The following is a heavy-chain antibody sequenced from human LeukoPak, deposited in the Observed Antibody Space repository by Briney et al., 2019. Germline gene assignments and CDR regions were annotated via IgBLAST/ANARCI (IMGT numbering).Heavy chain of an antibody. V-gene: IGHV3-23*01. CDR2: ISGSGGST. CDR1: GFTFSSYA. CDR3: AKESGSYSSSPPFDY. Sequence: GGSLRLSCAASGFTFSSYAMSWVRQAPGKGLEWVSAISGSGGSTYYADSVKGRFTISRDNSKNTLYLQMDSLRAEDTAVYYCAKESGSYSSSPPFDYWGQGTLVTVSS. J-gene: IGHJ4*02. D-gene: IGHD6-6*01.